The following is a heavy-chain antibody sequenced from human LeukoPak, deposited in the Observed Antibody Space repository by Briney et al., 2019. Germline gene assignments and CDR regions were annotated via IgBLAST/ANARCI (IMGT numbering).Heavy chain of an antibody. J-gene: IGHJ4*02. Sequence: PGGSLRLSCEVSGFSVDGNYMTWVRQVPGRGLEWVALIFSGDSTDYPDSVKGRFTISRDKSKNTLHLQMDSLRPEDTAMYYCALTYYFDRRGYPYFDHWGQGALVTVSS. CDR3: ALTYYFDRRGYPYFDH. V-gene: IGHV3-53*01. CDR1: GFSVDGNY. D-gene: IGHD3-22*01. CDR2: IFSGDST.